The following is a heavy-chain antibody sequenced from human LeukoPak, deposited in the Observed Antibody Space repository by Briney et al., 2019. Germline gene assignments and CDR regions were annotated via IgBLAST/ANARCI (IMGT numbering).Heavy chain of an antibody. CDR2: IIPIFGIA. D-gene: IGHD2-15*01. Sequence: GASVKVSCTASGYTFTSYGISWVRQAPGQGLEWMGRIIPIFGIANYAQKFQGRVTITADKSTSTAYMELSSLRSEDTAVYYCARDQVEGYGMDVWGQGTTVTVSS. CDR3: ARDQVEGYGMDV. J-gene: IGHJ6*02. CDR1: GYTFTSYG. V-gene: IGHV1-69*04.